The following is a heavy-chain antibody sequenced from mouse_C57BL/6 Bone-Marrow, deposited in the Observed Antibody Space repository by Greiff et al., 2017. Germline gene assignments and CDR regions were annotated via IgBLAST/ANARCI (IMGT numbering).Heavy chain of an antibody. CDR1: GYTFTSYW. D-gene: IGHD1-1*01. J-gene: IGHJ4*01. V-gene: IGHV1-64*01. CDR2: IHPNSGST. CDR3: ARSYYGSRYAMDY. Sequence: QVQLQQSGAELVKPGASVKLSCKASGYTFTSYWMHWVKQRPGQGLEWIGMIHPNSGSTNYNEKFKSKATLTVDKSSSTAYMQLSSLTSEDSAVYYCARSYYGSRYAMDYWGQGTSVTVSS.